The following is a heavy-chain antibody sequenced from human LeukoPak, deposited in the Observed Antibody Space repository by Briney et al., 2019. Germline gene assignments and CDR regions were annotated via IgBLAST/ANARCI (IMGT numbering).Heavy chain of an antibody. D-gene: IGHD3-3*01. CDR1: GFTFSSYG. V-gene: IGHV3-30*18. J-gene: IGHJ4*02. CDR2: ISYDGSNK. Sequence: GRSLRLSCAASGFTFSSYGMHWVRQAPGKGLEWVAVISYDGSNKYYADSVKGRFTISRDNSKNTLYLQMNSLRAEDTAVYYCAKDGEYYDFWYTNGHPDYWGQGTLVTVSS. CDR3: AKDGEYYDFWYTNGHPDY.